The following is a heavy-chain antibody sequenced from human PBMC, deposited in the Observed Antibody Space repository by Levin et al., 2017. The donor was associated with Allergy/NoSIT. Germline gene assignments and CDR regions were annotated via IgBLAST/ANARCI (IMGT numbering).Heavy chain of an antibody. CDR2: IYYSGTT. V-gene: IGHV4-30-4*01. D-gene: IGHD1-1*01. CDR1: GGSIRSGDHF. Sequence: SETLSLTCTVSGGSIRSGDHFWSWIRQPPGTGLEWLGHIYYSGTTYYNPSLGSRVVMSVDVSTSQLSLKLTSVPAADTALYFCAREDSTRKHFDYWGPGTQVTASS. J-gene: IGHJ4*02. CDR3: AREDSTRKHFDY.